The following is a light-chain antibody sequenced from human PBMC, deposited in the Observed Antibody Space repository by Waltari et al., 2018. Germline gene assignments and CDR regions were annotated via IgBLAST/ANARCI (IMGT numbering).Light chain of an antibody. J-gene: IGKJ1*01. V-gene: IGKV3-20*01. Sequence: EIVLTQSPGTLSLSPGERATLSCRASQYVNINYLAWYQQKPGQAPRLLMYGTSSRATGIPDRFSGSGSGTDFTLTISRLEPEDAATYYCHQTSNLPWTFGQGTKVEI. CDR3: HQTSNLPWT. CDR2: GTS. CDR1: QYVNINY.